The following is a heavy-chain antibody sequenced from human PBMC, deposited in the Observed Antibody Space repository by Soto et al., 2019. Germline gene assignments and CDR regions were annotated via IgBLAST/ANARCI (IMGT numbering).Heavy chain of an antibody. Sequence: QVQLQQWGAGLLKPSETLSLTCAVYGGSFSGYYWSWIRQPPGKGLEWIGEINHSGNTNYNPSLKSRVTISVDTSKNQFSLKLSSVTAADTAVYYCARGPLISGWYDFDYWGQGTLVTVSS. CDR2: INHSGNT. CDR1: GGSFSGYY. V-gene: IGHV4-34*01. CDR3: ARGPLISGWYDFDY. D-gene: IGHD6-19*01. J-gene: IGHJ4*02.